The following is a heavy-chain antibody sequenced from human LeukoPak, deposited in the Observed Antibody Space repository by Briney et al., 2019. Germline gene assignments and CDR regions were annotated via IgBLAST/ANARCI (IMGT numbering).Heavy chain of an antibody. D-gene: IGHD4-4*01. J-gene: IGHJ4*02. CDR3: AGSLDYSNYFDY. V-gene: IGHV4-59*01. Sequence: PSETLSLTFTVSGGSISSYYWNWIRQPPGKGLEWIGYIYYSGSTNYNPSLKSRVTISVDTSKNQFSLKLSSVTAADTAVYYCAGSLDYSNYFDYWGQGTLVTVSS. CDR1: GGSISSYY. CDR2: IYYSGST.